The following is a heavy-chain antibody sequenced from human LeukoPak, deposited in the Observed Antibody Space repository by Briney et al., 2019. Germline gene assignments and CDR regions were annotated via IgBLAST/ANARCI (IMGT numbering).Heavy chain of an antibody. Sequence: GGSLRLSCAASGLTFSSYGMHWVRQAPGKGLEWVAFIRYDGSNKYYADSVKGRFTISRDNSKNTLYLQMNSLRAEDTAVYYCAKHQRRGAGSAFDIWGQGTMVTVSS. CDR3: AKHQRRGAGSAFDI. V-gene: IGHV3-30*02. D-gene: IGHD6-25*01. CDR1: GLTFSSYG. J-gene: IGHJ3*02. CDR2: IRYDGSNK.